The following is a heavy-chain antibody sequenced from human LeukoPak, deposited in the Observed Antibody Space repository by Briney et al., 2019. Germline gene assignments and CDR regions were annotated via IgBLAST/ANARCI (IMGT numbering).Heavy chain of an antibody. Sequence: PGGSLRLSCAASGFTFDDYAMHWVRQAPGKGLEWVSLISGDGGSTYYADSVKGRFTISRDNSKNSLYLQMNSLRTGDTALYYCAKGLYGDYALEYFQHWGQGTLVTVSS. D-gene: IGHD4-17*01. CDR3: AKGLYGDYALEYFQH. CDR2: ISGDGGST. V-gene: IGHV3-43*02. J-gene: IGHJ1*01. CDR1: GFTFDDYA.